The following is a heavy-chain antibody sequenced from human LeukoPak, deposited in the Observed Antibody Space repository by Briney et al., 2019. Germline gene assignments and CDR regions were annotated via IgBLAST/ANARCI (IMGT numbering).Heavy chain of an antibody. V-gene: IGHV4-34*01. CDR2: INHSGST. J-gene: IGHJ5*02. D-gene: IGHD2-2*03. Sequence: SETLSLTCAVYGGSFSGYYWSWIRQPPGKGLEWIGEINHSGSTNYNPSLKSRVTISVDTSKNQFSLKLSSVTAADTAVYYCARAGYCSSTSCPSATYNWFDPWGQGTLVTVSS. CDR1: GGSFSGYY. CDR3: ARAGYCSSTSCPSATYNWFDP.